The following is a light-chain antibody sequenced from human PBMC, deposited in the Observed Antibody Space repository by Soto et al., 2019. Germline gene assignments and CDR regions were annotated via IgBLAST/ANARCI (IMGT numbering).Light chain of an antibody. V-gene: IGKV3-20*01. CDR2: GAS. CDR1: QSVSSSY. Sequence: IVLTQSPGTLSLSPGERATLSCRASQSVSSSYLAWYQQKPGQAPRLLIYGASSRATGIPDRFSGSGSGTDFTLTISRLEPEDFAVYYCQQYGSAPRFTFGPGTKVDIE. J-gene: IGKJ3*01. CDR3: QQYGSAPRFT.